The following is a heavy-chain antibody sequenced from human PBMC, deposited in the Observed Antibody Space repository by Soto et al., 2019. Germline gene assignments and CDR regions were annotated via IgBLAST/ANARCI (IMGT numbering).Heavy chain of an antibody. Sequence: SLRLSCVGSGFTFSNFGIHWARQAAGKGLEWLAVVSYDEVNKFYADSVRGRFTISRDNSKDTVYLQINSLRRDDTAMYFCAKVIPEYSGAAIDHWAQGTLVTVSS. CDR3: AKVIPEYSGAAIDH. CDR1: GFTFSNFG. D-gene: IGHD6-19*01. V-gene: IGHV3-30*18. CDR2: VSYDEVNK. J-gene: IGHJ4*02.